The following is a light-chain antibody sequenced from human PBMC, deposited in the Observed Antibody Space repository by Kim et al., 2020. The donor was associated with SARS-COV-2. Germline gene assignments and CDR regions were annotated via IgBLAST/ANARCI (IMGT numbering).Light chain of an antibody. Sequence: QTVVTQEPSFSVSPGGTVTLTCGLSSGSVSTSNYPSWYQQTPGQAPRTLIYNTKSRSSGVSDRFSGSIVGNKAVLTITGAQADDESDYYCVLYMDGGILRFGGGTQLTVL. V-gene: IGLV8-61*01. CDR1: SGSVSTSNY. CDR2: NTK. CDR3: VLYMDGGILR. J-gene: IGLJ3*02.